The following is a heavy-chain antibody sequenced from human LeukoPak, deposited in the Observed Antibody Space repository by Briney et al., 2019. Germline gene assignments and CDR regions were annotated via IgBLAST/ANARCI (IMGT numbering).Heavy chain of an antibody. Sequence: VASVKVSCKVSGYTLTELSMHWVRQAPGKGLEWMGGFDPEDGETIYAQKFQGRVTMIEDTSTDTAYMELSSLRSEDTAVYYCATGLGATTFYFDYWGQGTLVTVSS. CDR1: GYTLTELS. V-gene: IGHV1-24*01. D-gene: IGHD1-26*01. J-gene: IGHJ4*02. CDR2: FDPEDGET. CDR3: ATGLGATTFYFDY.